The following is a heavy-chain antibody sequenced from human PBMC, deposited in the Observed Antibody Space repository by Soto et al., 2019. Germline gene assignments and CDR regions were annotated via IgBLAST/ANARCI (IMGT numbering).Heavy chain of an antibody. J-gene: IGHJ6*02. CDR2: IIPTFGTA. CDR1: GGTFSSYA. D-gene: IGHD1-1*01. Sequence: QVQLVQSGAEVKKPGSSVKVSCKASGGTFSSYAISWVRQAPGQGLEWMGGIIPTFGTANYAQKFQGRVTITADKSTSTAYMELSSLRSEDTAVYYCARGVKVQLELHCGMDVWGQGTTVTVSS. V-gene: IGHV1-69*06. CDR3: ARGVKVQLELHCGMDV.